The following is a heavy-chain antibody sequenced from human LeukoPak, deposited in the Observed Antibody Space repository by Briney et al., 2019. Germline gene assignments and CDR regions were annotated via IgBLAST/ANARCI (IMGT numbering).Heavy chain of an antibody. Sequence: GGSLRLSCAASGFTFSTYAMHWVRQAPGKGLEWVAFIRYDGSNKYYADSVKGRFTISRDNSKNTLFLQMNSLRADDTAVYYCAKDLPEYYGSGSYGFDYWGQGTLVTVSS. CDR1: GFTFSTYA. V-gene: IGHV3-30*02. J-gene: IGHJ4*02. CDR3: AKDLPEYYGSGSYGFDY. D-gene: IGHD3-10*01. CDR2: IRYDGSNK.